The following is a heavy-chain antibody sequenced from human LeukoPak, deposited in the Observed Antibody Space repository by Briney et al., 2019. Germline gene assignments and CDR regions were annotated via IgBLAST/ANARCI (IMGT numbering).Heavy chain of an antibody. CDR3: ARDCSGSCYVDY. CDR2: ISSSGSTI. CDR1: GFTFSSYE. Sequence: GGSLRLSCAASGFTFSSYEMNWVRQAPGKGLEWVSYISSSGSTIYYADSVKGRFTISRDNAKNSLYLQMNSLRAEDTAVYYCARDCSGSCYVDYWGQGTLVTVSS. D-gene: IGHD2-15*01. J-gene: IGHJ4*02. V-gene: IGHV3-48*03.